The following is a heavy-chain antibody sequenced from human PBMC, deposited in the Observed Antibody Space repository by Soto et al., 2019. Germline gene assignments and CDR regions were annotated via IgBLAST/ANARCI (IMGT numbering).Heavy chain of an antibody. CDR2: ISGSGGST. J-gene: IGHJ6*02. Sequence: EVQLLESGGGLVQPGGSLRLSCAASGFTFSSYAMSWVRQAPGKGMEWVSAISGSGGSTYYAASVKGRFTISRDNSKHTLYLQMNSLRAEDTAVYYCAKVAGYYYGSGSPSGMDVWGQGTTVTVSS. CDR3: AKVAGYYYGSGSPSGMDV. V-gene: IGHV3-23*01. D-gene: IGHD3-10*01. CDR1: GFTFSSYA.